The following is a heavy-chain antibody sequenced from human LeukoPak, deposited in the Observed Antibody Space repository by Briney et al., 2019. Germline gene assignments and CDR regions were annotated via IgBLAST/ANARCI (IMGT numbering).Heavy chain of an antibody. D-gene: IGHD5-12*01. V-gene: IGHV1-2*02. J-gene: IGHJ4*02. CDR3: AREGYSGYDYDY. Sequence: GASVKVSCKASGYTFTGYYMHWVRQAPGQGLEWMGWINPNSDGTNYAQKFQGRVTMTRDTSISTAYTELSRLRSDDTAVYYCAREGYSGYDYDYWGQGTLVTVSS. CDR2: INPNSDGT. CDR1: GYTFTGYY.